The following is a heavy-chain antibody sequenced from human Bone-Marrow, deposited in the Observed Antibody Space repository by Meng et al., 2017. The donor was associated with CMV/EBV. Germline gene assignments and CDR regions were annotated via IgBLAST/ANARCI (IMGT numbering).Heavy chain of an antibody. CDR2: ISHSGYA. J-gene: IGHJ4*02. CDR3: ARVRSEYSGYYLFDY. Sequence: SETLSLTCTVSDSSISSHYFWAWIRQSPEEGLEWIGTISHSGYAYYNPSLLSRVTMSVDTSKGQFSLRVNSVTAADTALYYCARVRSEYSGYYLFDYWGQGTLVTVSS. D-gene: IGHD3-22*01. V-gene: IGHV4-38-2*02. CDR1: DSSISSHYF.